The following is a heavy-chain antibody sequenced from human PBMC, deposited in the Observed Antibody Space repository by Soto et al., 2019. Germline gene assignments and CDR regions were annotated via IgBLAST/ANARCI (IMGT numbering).Heavy chain of an antibody. CDR1: GFRFSGFW. CDR3: VRGSGFLLDP. CDR2: IKEDGSEK. Sequence: EVQVVESGGGLVQPGGSLRLSCAASGFRFSGFWMNWVRQAPGKGLQWVPIIKEDGSEKYYVDSVNGRFTISRDNAKNSLYLQMDRLRVEDTAVYYCVRGSGFLLDPWGQGTPVTVSS. V-gene: IGHV3-7*01. D-gene: IGHD6-19*01. J-gene: IGHJ5*02.